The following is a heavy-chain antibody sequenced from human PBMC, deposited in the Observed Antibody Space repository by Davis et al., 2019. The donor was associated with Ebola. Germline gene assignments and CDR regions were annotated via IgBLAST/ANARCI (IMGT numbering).Heavy chain of an antibody. V-gene: IGHV4-34*01. CDR3: ARGGAVAGP. CDR2: INHSGST. D-gene: IGHD6-19*01. J-gene: IGHJ5*02. CDR1: GFTFSSYS. Sequence: ESLKISCAASGFTFSSYSMNWVRQAPGKGLEWIGEINHSGSTNYNPSLKSRVTISVDTSKNQFSLKLTSVTAADTAVYYCARGGAVAGPWGQGTLVTVSS.